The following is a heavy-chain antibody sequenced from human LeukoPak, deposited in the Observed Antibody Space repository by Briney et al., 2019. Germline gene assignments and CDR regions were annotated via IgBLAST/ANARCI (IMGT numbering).Heavy chain of an antibody. V-gene: IGHV1-2*02. J-gene: IGHJ4*02. Sequence: ASVKVSCKASGCTFTGYYMHWVRQAPGQGLEWMGWINPNSGGTNYAQKFQGRVTMTRDTSISTAYMELSRLRSDDTAVYYCARDRHQLLPGEDYWGQGTLVTVSS. D-gene: IGHD2-2*01. CDR1: GCTFTGYY. CDR3: ARDRHQLLPGEDY. CDR2: INPNSGGT.